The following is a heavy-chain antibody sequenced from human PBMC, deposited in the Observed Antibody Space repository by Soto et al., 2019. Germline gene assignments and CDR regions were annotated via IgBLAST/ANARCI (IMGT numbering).Heavy chain of an antibody. CDR2: MNPNSGNT. Sequence: QVQLVQSGAEVKKPGASVKVSCKASGYTFTXXXXXXXXXXXXXXXEWMGWMNPNSGNTGYAQKFQGRVTMTRNTXXXXXXXXXXXXXXXXXXXXXXXXXXXXXXXWLDYWGQGTLVTVSS. V-gene: IGHV1-8*01. J-gene: IGHJ4*02. D-gene: IGHD6-13*01. CDR1: GYTFTXXX. CDR3: XXXXXXXXXWLDY.